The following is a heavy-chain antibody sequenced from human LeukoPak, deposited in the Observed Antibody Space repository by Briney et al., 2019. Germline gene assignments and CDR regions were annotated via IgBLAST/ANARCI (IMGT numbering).Heavy chain of an antibody. CDR2: ISDSGNTM. J-gene: IGHJ3*02. Sequence: PGGSLRLSCAASGLTFSDYYMSWFRQAPGKGLDRVSYISDSGNTMYYADSVKGRFIISRDNAKNSLYLQMNNLRVEDTAVYYCARGYTNYGYVFDIWGQGTMVTVSS. V-gene: IGHV3-11*01. CDR1: GLTFSDYY. CDR3: ARGYTNYGYVFDI. D-gene: IGHD4-11*01.